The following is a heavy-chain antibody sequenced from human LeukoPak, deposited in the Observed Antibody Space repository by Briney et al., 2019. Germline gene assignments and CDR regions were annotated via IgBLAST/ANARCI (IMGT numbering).Heavy chain of an antibody. V-gene: IGHV3-23*01. Sequence: GGSLRLSCAASGFTFSSYAMSWVRQAPGKGLEWVSAISGSGGSTYYADSVKGRFTISRDNSKNTLYLQMNSLRAEDTAVYYCAMLHIVVVTAYYGMDVWGQGTTVTVSS. CDR1: GFTFSSYA. D-gene: IGHD2-21*02. CDR3: AMLHIVVVTAYYGMDV. CDR2: ISGSGGST. J-gene: IGHJ6*02.